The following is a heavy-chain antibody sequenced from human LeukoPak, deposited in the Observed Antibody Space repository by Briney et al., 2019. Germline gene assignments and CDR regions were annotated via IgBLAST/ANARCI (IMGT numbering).Heavy chain of an antibody. CDR3: ARSAYPGNSVIED. CDR1: GITFSSYW. J-gene: IGHJ4*02. CDR2: INSDGRST. D-gene: IGHD4-23*01. V-gene: IGHV3-74*01. Sequence: GRSLRFSCAGSGITFSSYWMDCVRHAGGKWRVWVSRINSDGRSTNYADSVKSRFTISRDNAKNTLYLQMNSLRAEETAVYYCARSAYPGNSVIEDWGRGTLVTVSS.